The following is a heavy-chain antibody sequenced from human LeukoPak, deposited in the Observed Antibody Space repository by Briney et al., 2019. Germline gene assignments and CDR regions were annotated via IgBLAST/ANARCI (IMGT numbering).Heavy chain of an antibody. CDR1: GGSVSSGSFY. D-gene: IGHD3-10*01. J-gene: IGHJ1*01. Sequence: PSETLSLTCTVSGGSVSSGSFYWNWIRQPPGKGLEWIGYIYYSGSTSYNPSLKSRVTISVDTSKNQFSLKLSSVTAAATAGYYCARGFLGSPPSHHWGQATRVT. CDR2: IYYSGST. V-gene: IGHV4-61*01. CDR3: ARGFLGSPPSHH.